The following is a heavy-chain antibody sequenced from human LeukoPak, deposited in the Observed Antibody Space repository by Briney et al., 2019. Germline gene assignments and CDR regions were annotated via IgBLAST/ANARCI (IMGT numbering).Heavy chain of an antibody. CDR1: GGTFSSYA. Sequence: SVKVSCKASGGTFSSYAISWVRQAPGQGLEWMGGIIPIFGTANYAQKFQGRVTITADESTSTAYMELSSLRSEDAAVYYCARDPEAQYYDFWSGYFDYWGQGTLVTVSS. V-gene: IGHV1-69*13. J-gene: IGHJ4*02. CDR3: ARDPEAQYYDFWSGYFDY. D-gene: IGHD3-3*01. CDR2: IIPIFGTA.